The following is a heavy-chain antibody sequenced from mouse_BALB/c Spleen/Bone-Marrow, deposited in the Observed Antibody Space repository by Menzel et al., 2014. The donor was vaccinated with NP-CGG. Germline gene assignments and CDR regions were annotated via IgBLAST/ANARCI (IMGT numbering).Heavy chain of an antibody. CDR3: ATDSSGYLDY. J-gene: IGHJ2*01. Sequence: EVQLQQSGAELVKPGASVKLSCTASGFNIKDTYMHWVKQRPEQGLEWIGRINPANGNTKYDPKFQGKATITADTSSNTAYLQLSSLTSEDTAVYYCATDSSGYLDYWGQGTTLTVSS. D-gene: IGHD3-1*01. CDR1: GFNIKDTY. CDR2: INPANGNT. V-gene: IGHV14-3*02.